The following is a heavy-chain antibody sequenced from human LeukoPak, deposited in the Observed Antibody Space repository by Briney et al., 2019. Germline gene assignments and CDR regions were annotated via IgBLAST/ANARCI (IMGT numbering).Heavy chain of an antibody. CDR3: AKDGGLWVSAHWGDS. V-gene: IGHV3-23*01. J-gene: IGHJ4*02. CDR2: ITTGDGST. CDR1: GFTFSSYT. Sequence: GGSLRLSCTASGFTFSSYTMTWVRQAPGKGLKWVSTITTGDGSTYYADSVKGRFTVSRDDSKNTLYLQMNSLRAEDTAVYYCAKDGGLWVSAHWGDSWGRGTLVTVSS. D-gene: IGHD7-27*01.